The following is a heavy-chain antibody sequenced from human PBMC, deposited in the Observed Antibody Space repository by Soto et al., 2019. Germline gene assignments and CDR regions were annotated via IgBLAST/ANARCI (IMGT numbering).Heavy chain of an antibody. CDR2: IVPIFGTA. J-gene: IGHJ6*02. D-gene: IGHD2-2*01. CDR3: ARDRGVPAGYYYYYGMDV. V-gene: IGHV1-69*01. CDR1: GGTFSSYA. Sequence: QVQLVQSGAEVKKPGSSVKVSCKASGGTFSSYAISWVRQAPGQGLEWMGGIVPIFGTANYAQKFQGRVTITADESTSTAYMELSSLRSEDTAVYYCARDRGVPAGYYYYYGMDVWGQGTTVTVSS.